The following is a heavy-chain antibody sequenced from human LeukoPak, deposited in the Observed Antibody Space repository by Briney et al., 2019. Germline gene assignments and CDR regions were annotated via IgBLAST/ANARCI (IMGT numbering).Heavy chain of an antibody. Sequence: SGPTLVKATQTLTLTCTFSGFSLTTNGMCVSWIRHPPGKAMEWLARIDWDGDNYYSTSLRTRLTVPKDTSKNQVVLTMTNMDPVDTATYYCARIMTTVTHDAFDIWGQGTMVTVSS. J-gene: IGHJ3*02. V-gene: IGHV2-70*11. CDR2: IDWDGDN. CDR1: GFSLTTNGMC. D-gene: IGHD4-17*01. CDR3: ARIMTTVTHDAFDI.